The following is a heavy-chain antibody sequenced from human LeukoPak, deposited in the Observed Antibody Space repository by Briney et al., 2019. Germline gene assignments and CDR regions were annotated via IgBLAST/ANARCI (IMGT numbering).Heavy chain of an antibody. CDR2: IRSKTYGGTT. V-gene: IGHV3-49*04. Sequence: GGSLRLSCTASGFAFGDYAMTWVRQAPGKRLEWVGLIRSKTYGGTTEYAASVKGRFTISRDDSKSIAYLQMNSLKTEDTAVYYCTRCAIYMDVWGKGTTVTVSS. CDR3: TRCAIYMDV. J-gene: IGHJ6*04. CDR1: GFAFGDYA.